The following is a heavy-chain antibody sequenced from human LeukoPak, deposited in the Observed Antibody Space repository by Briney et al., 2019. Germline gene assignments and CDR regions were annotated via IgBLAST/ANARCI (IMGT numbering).Heavy chain of an antibody. D-gene: IGHD3-10*01. CDR1: GFTFSSYS. J-gene: IGHJ6*02. CDR3: ARDTARLLWFGETPTNYYYYGMDV. Sequence: GGSLRLSCAASGFTFSSYSMNWVRQAPGTGLEWVSSISSSSSYIYYADSVKGRFTISRDNAKNSLYLQMNSLRAEDTAVYYCARDTARLLWFGETPTNYYYYGMDVWGQGTTVTVSS. CDR2: ISSSSSYI. V-gene: IGHV3-21*01.